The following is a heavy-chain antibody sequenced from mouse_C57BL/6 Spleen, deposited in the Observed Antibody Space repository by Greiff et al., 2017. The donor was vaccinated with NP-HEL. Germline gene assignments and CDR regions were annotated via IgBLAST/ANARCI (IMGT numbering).Heavy chain of an antibody. CDR2: IHPNSGSN. CDR1: GYTFTSYW. CDR3: ARNYNYGEVYFDY. J-gene: IGHJ2*01. Sequence: QVQLQQPGAELVKPGASVKLSCKASGYTFTSYWMHWVKQRPGQGLEWIGMIHPNSGSNNYNEKFKSKATLTVDKSSSTAYMQLSSLTSDDSAVYYCARNYNYGEVYFDYWGQGTTLTVSS. V-gene: IGHV1-64*01. D-gene: IGHD2-12*01.